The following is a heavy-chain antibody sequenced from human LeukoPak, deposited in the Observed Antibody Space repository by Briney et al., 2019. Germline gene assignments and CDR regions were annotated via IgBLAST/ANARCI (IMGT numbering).Heavy chain of an antibody. D-gene: IGHD3-10*01. CDR1: GGSISNYY. Sequence: SETLSLTCTVSGGSISNYYWSWIRQPAGKGLEWIGRIYTSGSTNYNPSLKSRVTISVDTSKNQFSLKLSSVTAADTAVYYCARDLIGRYYYGSGQFDPWGQGTLVTVSS. CDR3: ARDLIGRYYYGSGQFDP. J-gene: IGHJ5*02. CDR2: IYTSGST. V-gene: IGHV4-4*07.